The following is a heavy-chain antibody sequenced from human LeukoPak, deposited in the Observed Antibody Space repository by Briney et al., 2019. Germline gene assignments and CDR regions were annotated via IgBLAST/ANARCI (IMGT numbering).Heavy chain of an antibody. J-gene: IGHJ4*02. Sequence: ASVKVSCKASGYTFTGYYMHWLRQAPGQGLEWMGWINPNSGGTNYAQKFQGRVTMTRDTSISTAYMELSRLRSDDTAVYYCATAPYCSSTSCYDYWGQGTLVTVSS. CDR3: ATAPYCSSTSCYDY. CDR2: INPNSGGT. V-gene: IGHV1-2*02. CDR1: GYTFTGYY. D-gene: IGHD2-2*01.